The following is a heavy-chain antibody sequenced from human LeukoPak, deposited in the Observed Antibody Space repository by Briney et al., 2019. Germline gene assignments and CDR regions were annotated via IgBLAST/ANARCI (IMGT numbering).Heavy chain of an antibody. CDR3: AKELYNYGDYGAEGLDV. Sequence: GGSLRLSCAASGFTFGNYGMHWVRQAPGKGLEWVALISYDGSSEYYAGSVKGRFTISRDNSKITVYLQMNSLKAEDTAVYCCAKELYNYGDYGAEGLDVGGQGTTVTVS. CDR1: GFTFGNYG. CDR2: ISYDGSSE. J-gene: IGHJ6*02. V-gene: IGHV3-30*18. D-gene: IGHD4-17*01.